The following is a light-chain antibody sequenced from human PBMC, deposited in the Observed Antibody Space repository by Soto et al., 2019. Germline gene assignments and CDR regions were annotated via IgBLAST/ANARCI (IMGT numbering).Light chain of an antibody. CDR1: QSVSSN. CDR3: QQYNNWPRT. Sequence: EIVMTQSPATLSVSPGERATLSCRASQSVSSNLAWYQQKPGQAPRLLIYGAYTRATGIPARFSGTGSGTEFTLTISSLQSEDFAVYYCQQYNNWPRTFGQGTKVDI. J-gene: IGKJ1*01. CDR2: GAY. V-gene: IGKV3-15*01.